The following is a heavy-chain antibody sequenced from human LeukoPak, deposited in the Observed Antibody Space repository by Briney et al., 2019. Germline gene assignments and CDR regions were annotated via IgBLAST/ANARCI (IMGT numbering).Heavy chain of an antibody. CDR2: ISSNGGST. Sequence: PGGSLRLSCAASGFTFSSYAMHWVRQAPGKGLEYVSAISSNGGSTYYATSVKGRFTISRDNSKNTLYLQMGSLRAEDMAVYYCARERSSSWFPRYYFDYWGQGTLVTVSS. CDR1: GFTFSSYA. CDR3: ARERSSSWFPRYYFDY. V-gene: IGHV3-64*01. D-gene: IGHD6-13*01. J-gene: IGHJ4*02.